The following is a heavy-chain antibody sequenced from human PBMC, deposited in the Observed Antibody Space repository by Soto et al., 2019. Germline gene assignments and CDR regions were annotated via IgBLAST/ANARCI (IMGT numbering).Heavy chain of an antibody. D-gene: IGHD5-18*01. J-gene: IGHJ4*02. Sequence: SSETLSLTCTVSGGSISSGDYYWSWIRQPPGKGLEWIGYINYSGSTYYNPSLKSRVTISVDTSKNQFSLKLSSVTAADTAVYYCAREIRGYSYGDFDYWGQGTLVTV. V-gene: IGHV4-30-4*01. CDR2: INYSGST. CDR3: AREIRGYSYGDFDY. CDR1: GGSISSGDYY.